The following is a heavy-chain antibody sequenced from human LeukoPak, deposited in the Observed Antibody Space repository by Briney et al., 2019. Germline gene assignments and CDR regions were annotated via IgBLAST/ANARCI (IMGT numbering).Heavy chain of an antibody. J-gene: IGHJ3*02. D-gene: IGHD2-8*01. CDR1: GGSFSGYY. Sequence: SETLSLTCAVYGGSFSGYYWSWIRQPPGKGLEWIGEINHSGSTNYNPSLKSRVTISVDTSKNQFSLKLSSVTAADTAVYYCARAPSNIVLMVYTIAFDIWGQGTMVTVSS. CDR2: INHSGST. V-gene: IGHV4-34*01. CDR3: ARAPSNIVLMVYTIAFDI.